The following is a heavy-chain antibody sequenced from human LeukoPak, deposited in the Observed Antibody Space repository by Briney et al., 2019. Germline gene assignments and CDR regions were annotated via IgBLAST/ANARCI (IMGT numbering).Heavy chain of an antibody. D-gene: IGHD1-1*01. CDR1: GFTFTTYW. Sequence: GGSLRLSCAASGFTFTTYWMSWVRQAPGKGLEWVANIKQDGTEKYYVDSVKGRFTISRDNSENTLYLQINSPRVEDTAVYYCAKDTPTTGYHLDSWGQGTLVTVSS. J-gene: IGHJ4*02. V-gene: IGHV3-7*01. CDR3: AKDTPTTGYHLDS. CDR2: IKQDGTEK.